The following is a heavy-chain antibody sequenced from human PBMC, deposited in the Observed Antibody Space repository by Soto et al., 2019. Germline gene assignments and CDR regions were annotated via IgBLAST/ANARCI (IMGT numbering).Heavy chain of an antibody. CDR3: ARGKGGYYGSGSTLNWFDP. Sequence: QVQLQQWGAGLLKPSETLSLTCAVYGGSFSGYXWSWIRQPPGKGLEWIGEINHSGSTNYNPSLNSRVTISVDTSKNQFSLKLSSVTAADTAVYYCARGKGGYYGSGSTLNWFDPWGQGTLVTVSS. J-gene: IGHJ5*02. CDR1: GGSFSGYX. V-gene: IGHV4-34*01. CDR2: INHSGST. D-gene: IGHD3-10*01.